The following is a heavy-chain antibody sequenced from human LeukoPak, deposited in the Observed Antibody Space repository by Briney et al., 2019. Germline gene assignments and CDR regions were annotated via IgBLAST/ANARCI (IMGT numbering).Heavy chain of an antibody. J-gene: IGHJ5*02. D-gene: IGHD5-24*01. Sequence: SETLSLTCTVSGGSISSSSYYWGWIRQPPGKGLEWIGSIYYSGSTYYNPSLKSRVTISVDTSKNQFSLKLSSVTAADTAVYYCARGGGGGSKRWLQRFDPWGQGTLVTVSS. CDR3: ARGGGGGSKRWLQRFDP. CDR2: IYYSGST. CDR1: GGSISSSSYY. V-gene: IGHV4-39*07.